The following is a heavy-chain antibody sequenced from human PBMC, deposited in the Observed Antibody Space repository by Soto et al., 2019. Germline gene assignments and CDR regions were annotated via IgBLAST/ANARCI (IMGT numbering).Heavy chain of an antibody. CDR1: GFTFSFYA. CDR3: ARQAKIGDRSQFYFDS. D-gene: IGHD3-16*01. CDR2: ISYNGRNK. V-gene: IGHV3-30*04. Sequence: PWWSLRLCCAASGFTFSFYAMHWFRQAPGKGLEWVAVISYNGRNKHYVDSVKGRFTISRDNSQDTLYLQMDSLRPDDTAVYYCARQAKIGDRSQFYFDSWGQGTLVTVSS. J-gene: IGHJ4*02.